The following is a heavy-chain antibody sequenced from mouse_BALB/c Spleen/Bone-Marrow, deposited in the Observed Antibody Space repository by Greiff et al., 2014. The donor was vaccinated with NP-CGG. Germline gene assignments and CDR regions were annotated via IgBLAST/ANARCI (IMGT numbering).Heavy chain of an antibody. CDR3: AHDAPFAY. Sequence: KDTYIHWVKQRPEQGLEWIGRIDPANGNTKYDPEFQGKATITADTSSNTAYLHLSSLTSEDTAVYSCAHDAPFAYWGQGTLVTVSA. CDR2: IDPANGNT. D-gene: IGHD2-3*01. J-gene: IGHJ3*01. V-gene: IGHV14-3*02. CDR1: KDTY.